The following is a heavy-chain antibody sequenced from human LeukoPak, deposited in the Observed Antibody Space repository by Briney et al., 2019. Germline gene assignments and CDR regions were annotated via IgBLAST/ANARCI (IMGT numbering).Heavy chain of an antibody. D-gene: IGHD3-22*01. J-gene: IGHJ4*02. CDR1: GFTFSSYA. Sequence: GGSLRLSCAASGFTFSSYAMSWVRQAPGKGLEWVSGISWNSGSIGYADSVKGRFTISRDNAKNSLYLQMNSLRAEDTALYYCARTARRRRVVITDFDYWGQGTLVTVSS. V-gene: IGHV3-9*01. CDR3: ARTARRRRVVITDFDY. CDR2: ISWNSGSI.